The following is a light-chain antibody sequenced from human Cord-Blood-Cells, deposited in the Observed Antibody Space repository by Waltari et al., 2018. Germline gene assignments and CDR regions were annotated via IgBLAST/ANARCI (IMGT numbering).Light chain of an antibody. Sequence: DIVMTQSPDSLAVSLGERATINCKSRQSVLYSSNNKNYLAWYHQKPGQPPKLLIYWASTRESGVPDRFSGSGSGTDFTLTISSLQAEDVAVYYCQQYYSTPLTFGGGTKVEIK. CDR3: QQYYSTPLT. V-gene: IGKV4-1*01. J-gene: IGKJ4*01. CDR2: WAS. CDR1: QSVLYSSNNKNY.